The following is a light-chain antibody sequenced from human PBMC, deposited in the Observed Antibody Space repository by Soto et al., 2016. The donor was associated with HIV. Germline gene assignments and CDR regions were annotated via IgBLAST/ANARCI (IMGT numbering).Light chain of an antibody. CDR2: DNN. CDR1: NIGGKS. J-gene: IGLJ2*01. V-gene: IGLV3-21*03. CDR3: QVWDSSSDVV. Sequence: SYVLTQPPSVSVAPRKTASITCGGNNIGGKSVHWYQQKPGQAPVLVVYDNNDRPSGVPERFSGSNSGNTATLTISSVDAGDEADYFCQVWDSSSDVVFGGGTKLDRP.